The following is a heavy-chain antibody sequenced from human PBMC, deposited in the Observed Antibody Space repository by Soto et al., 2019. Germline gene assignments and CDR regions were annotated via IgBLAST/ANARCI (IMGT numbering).Heavy chain of an antibody. CDR3: AKDKRAVDYYYYGMDV. D-gene: IGHD1-26*01. J-gene: IGHJ6*02. Sequence: LRLSCAASGFTFSSYAMSWVRQAPGKGLEWVSAISGSGGSTYYADSVKGRFTISRDNSKNTLYLQMNSLRAEDTAVYYCAKDKRAVDYYYYGMDVWGQGTTVTVSS. CDR2: ISGSGGST. V-gene: IGHV3-23*01. CDR1: GFTFSSYA.